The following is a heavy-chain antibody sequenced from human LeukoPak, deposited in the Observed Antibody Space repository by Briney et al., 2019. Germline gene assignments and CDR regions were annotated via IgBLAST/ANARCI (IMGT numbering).Heavy chain of an antibody. V-gene: IGHV3-74*01. D-gene: IGHD3-16*01. CDR1: GFTFSSYW. CDR2: INSDGSST. Sequence: PGGSLRLSCAASGFTFSSYWMHWVRQAPGKGLVWVSRINSDGSSTSYADSVKGRFTISRDNAKNTLYLQMNSLRAEDTAVYYCARGDDYVWGRYMSDAFDIWGQGTMVTVSS. CDR3: ARGDDYVWGRYMSDAFDI. J-gene: IGHJ3*02.